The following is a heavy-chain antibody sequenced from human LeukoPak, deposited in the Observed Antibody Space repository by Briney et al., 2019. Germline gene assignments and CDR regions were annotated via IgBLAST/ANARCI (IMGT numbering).Heavy chain of an antibody. J-gene: IGHJ3*02. V-gene: IGHV3-33*01. CDR1: GFTFSSYG. D-gene: IGHD4-17*01. CDR3: ARDPGDYGDKRAHDAFDI. CDR2: IWYDGSNK. Sequence: PGGSLRLSCAASGFTFSSYGMHWVRQAPGKGLEWVAVIWYDGSNKYYADSVKGRFTISRDNSKNTLYLQMNSLRAEDTAAYYCARDPGDYGDKRAHDAFDIWGQGTMVTVSS.